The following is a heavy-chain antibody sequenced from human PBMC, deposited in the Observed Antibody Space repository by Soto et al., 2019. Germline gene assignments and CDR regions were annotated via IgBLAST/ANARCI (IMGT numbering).Heavy chain of an antibody. J-gene: IGHJ6*02. CDR2: IYYSGST. CDR1: GGSISSGGYY. Sequence: SETLSLTCTVSGGSISSGGYYWSWIRQHPGKGLEWIGYIYYSGSTYYNPSLKSRVTISVDTSKNQFSLKLSSVTAADTAVYNCAAWCVGCGGFTYSGMDVWGQGATVPVS. D-gene: IGHD2-21*01. CDR3: AAWCVGCGGFTYSGMDV. V-gene: IGHV4-31*03.